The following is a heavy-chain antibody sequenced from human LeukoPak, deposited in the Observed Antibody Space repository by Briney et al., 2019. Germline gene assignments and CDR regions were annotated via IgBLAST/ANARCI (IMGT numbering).Heavy chain of an antibody. CDR3: ARFDYSNYRPSDY. D-gene: IGHD4-11*01. V-gene: IGHV1-69*04. Sequence: WASVKVSCKASGYTFTSYGISWVRQAPGQGLEWMGRIIPILGIANYAQKFQGRVTTTADKSTSTAYMELSSLRSEDTAVYYCARFDYSNYRPSDYWGQGTLVTVSS. J-gene: IGHJ4*02. CDR2: IIPILGIA. CDR1: GYTFTSYG.